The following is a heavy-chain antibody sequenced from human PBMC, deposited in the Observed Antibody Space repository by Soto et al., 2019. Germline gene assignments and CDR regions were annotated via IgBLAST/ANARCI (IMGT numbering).Heavy chain of an antibody. V-gene: IGHV4-39*01. CDR3: ARPGVGAARPGLNWFDP. CDR2: IYYSGST. Sequence: SSETLSLTCTVSGGSISSSSYYWGWIRQPPGKGLEWIGSIYYSGSTYYNPSLKSRVTISVDTSKNQFSLKLSSVTAADTAVYYCARPGVGAARPGLNWFDPWGQGTLVTVSS. D-gene: IGHD6-6*01. CDR1: GGSISSSSYY. J-gene: IGHJ5*02.